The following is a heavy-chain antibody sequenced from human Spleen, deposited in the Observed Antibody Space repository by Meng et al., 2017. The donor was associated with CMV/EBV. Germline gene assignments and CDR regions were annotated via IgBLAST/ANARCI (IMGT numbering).Heavy chain of an antibody. CDR2: IGSSSGFI. D-gene: IGHD1-20*01. CDR1: GFSLSNDT. V-gene: IGHV3-21*05. Sequence: GGSLRLSCAAAGFSLSNDTMNWVRQARGKGLEWISYIGSSSGFIYYGDSVKGRFTISSDNATKSLCLQMNSLRAEDTAVYYCARGRYNWNYWGQGTLVTVSS. CDR3: ARGRYNWNY. J-gene: IGHJ4*02.